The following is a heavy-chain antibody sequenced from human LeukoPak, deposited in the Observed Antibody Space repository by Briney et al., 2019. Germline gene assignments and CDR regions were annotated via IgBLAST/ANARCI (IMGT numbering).Heavy chain of an antibody. J-gene: IGHJ6*02. CDR2: IYYSGST. D-gene: IGHD2-21*02. V-gene: IGHV4-59*01. Sequence: SETLSLTCTVSGGSISSYYWSWIRQPPGKGLEWIGYIYYSGSTNYNPSLKSRVTISVDTSKNQFSLKLSSVTAADTAVYYCARTGGDCSSGLCYYAMDVWGQGATVTVS. CDR1: GGSISSYY. CDR3: ARTGGDCSSGLCYYAMDV.